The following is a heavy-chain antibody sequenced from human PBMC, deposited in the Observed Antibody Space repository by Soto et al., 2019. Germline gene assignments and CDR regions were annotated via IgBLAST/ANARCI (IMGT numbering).Heavy chain of an antibody. CDR3: AKGASHAPFEK. J-gene: IGHJ4*02. Sequence: EVHLLESGGDLVLPGGSLRLSCAASGFAFNDFAMSWVRQAPGKGPEWLSTISGSGDKTFHSDSVKGRFDISRDNSNNKMFLQMNCLRAEDTAIYYCAKGASHAPFEKWGRGTLVTVSS. CDR1: GFAFNDFA. V-gene: IGHV3-23*01. CDR2: ISGSGDKT.